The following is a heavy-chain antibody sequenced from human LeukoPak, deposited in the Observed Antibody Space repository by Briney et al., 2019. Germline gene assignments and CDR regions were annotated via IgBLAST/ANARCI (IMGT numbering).Heavy chain of an antibody. Sequence: PSETLSLTCTVSGDSFSSHYWTWIRQPPGKGLEWIGSGHHSGSTYYNPSLKSRVSISVDTSKNQFSLKVTYVTAADTAVYYCARDGSRGGFWSGSSLHSMDVWGKGTSVTVSS. V-gene: IGHV4-38-2*02. D-gene: IGHD3-3*01. CDR2: GHHSGST. CDR3: ARDGSRGGFWSGSSLHSMDV. CDR1: GDSFSSHY. J-gene: IGHJ6*03.